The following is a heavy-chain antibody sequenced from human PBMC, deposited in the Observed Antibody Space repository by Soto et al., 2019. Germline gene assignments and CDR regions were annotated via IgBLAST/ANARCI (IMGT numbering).Heavy chain of an antibody. CDR2: ISSSADST. D-gene: IGHD3-22*01. CDR1: GFTFSSYA. Sequence: EVQLLESGGDLIQPGGSRRLSCAASGFTFSSYAMSWVRQAPGKGLGWVSAISSSADSTFYADSVKGRFTISRDNSRNILYLQMNSLRAEDTAIYYCAKYQPMTQPRPYFDYWGQGTLVTVSS. CDR3: AKYQPMTQPRPYFDY. J-gene: IGHJ4*02. V-gene: IGHV3-23*01.